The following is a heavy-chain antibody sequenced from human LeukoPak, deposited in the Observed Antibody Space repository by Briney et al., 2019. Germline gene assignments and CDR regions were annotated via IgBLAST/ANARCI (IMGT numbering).Heavy chain of an antibody. D-gene: IGHD6-19*01. J-gene: IGHJ4*02. Sequence: GGSLSLSCAASGFTFSSYAMSWVRQAPGKGLEWVSAISGSGGSTYYADSVKGRFTISRDNSKNTLYLQMDSLRAEDTAVYYCAKDLVQWLVQYYFDYWGQGTLVTVSS. CDR2: ISGSGGST. V-gene: IGHV3-23*01. CDR1: GFTFSSYA. CDR3: AKDLVQWLVQYYFDY.